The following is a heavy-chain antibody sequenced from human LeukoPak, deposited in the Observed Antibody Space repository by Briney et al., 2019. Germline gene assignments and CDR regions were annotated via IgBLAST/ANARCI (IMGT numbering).Heavy chain of an antibody. J-gene: IGHJ6*02. CDR2: IRYDGSNK. D-gene: IGHD3-10*01. V-gene: IGHV3-30*02. CDR3: AKSGGLSGSGRLAMDV. CDR1: GLTFSNYG. Sequence: QTGGSLRLSCVASGLTFSNYGMHWVRQAPGKGLEWMAFIRYDGSNKYYADSVKGRFTISRDNSNNTLYVQMNSLRVEDTAVYYCAKSGGLSGSGRLAMDVWGQGTTVTVSS.